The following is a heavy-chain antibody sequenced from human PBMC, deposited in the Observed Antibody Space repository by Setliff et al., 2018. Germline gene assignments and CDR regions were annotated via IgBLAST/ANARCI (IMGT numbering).Heavy chain of an antibody. D-gene: IGHD3-16*01. CDR1: GVSLSDYY. CDR2: INHSGNT. Sequence: SETLSLTCTVYGVSLSDYYWGWVRQSPGKGLDWIGEINHSGNTNYDPSLEGRISISVDTSKRQFSLKLSSVTAADTAVYYCARSMIQRNYYCGLDVWGQGTTVTVSS. CDR3: ARSMIQRNYYCGLDV. V-gene: IGHV4-34*10. J-gene: IGHJ6*02.